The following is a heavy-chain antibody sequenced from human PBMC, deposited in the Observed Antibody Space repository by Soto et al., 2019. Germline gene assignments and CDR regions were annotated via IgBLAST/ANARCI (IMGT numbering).Heavy chain of an antibody. CDR3: ARGKYYYDSSGSPHFDY. CDR1: GGSISSGGYY. D-gene: IGHD3-22*01. Sequence: SETLSLTCTVSGGSISSGGYYWSWIRQHPGKGLEWIGYIYYSGSTYYNPSLKSRVTISVDTSKNQFSLKLSSVTAADTAVYYCARGKYYYDSSGSPHFDYWGQGTLVTVSS. V-gene: IGHV4-31*03. J-gene: IGHJ4*02. CDR2: IYYSGST.